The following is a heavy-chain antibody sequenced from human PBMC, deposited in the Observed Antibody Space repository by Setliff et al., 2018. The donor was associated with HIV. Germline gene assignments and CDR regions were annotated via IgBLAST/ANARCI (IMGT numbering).Heavy chain of an antibody. V-gene: IGHV3-33*01. D-gene: IGHD1-7*01. J-gene: IGHJ4*02. CDR1: GFTFSSYD. CDR2: IWYDGSNK. CDR3: ARDARWNYVGFDY. Sequence: PGGSLRLSCAASGFTFSSYDMHWVRQAPGKGLEWVAVIWYDGSNKYYVDSVKGRFTISRDNSKNTVYLQMNSLRAEDTAVYYCARDARWNYVGFDYWGQGTLVTVSS.